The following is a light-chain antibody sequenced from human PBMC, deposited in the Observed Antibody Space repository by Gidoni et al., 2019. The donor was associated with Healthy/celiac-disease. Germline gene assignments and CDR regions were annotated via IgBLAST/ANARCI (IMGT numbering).Light chain of an antibody. V-gene: IGKV3-11*01. CDR3: QQRSNWPSLFT. Sequence: EIVLTQSPATLYLSPGERATVSCRASQSVSSYLAWYQQKHGQAPRLLIYDASNRATGIPARFSGSGFVTDFTLTISSLEPEAFSFYYCQQRSNWPSLFTFGPGTKVDIK. CDR1: QSVSSY. CDR2: DAS. J-gene: IGKJ3*01.